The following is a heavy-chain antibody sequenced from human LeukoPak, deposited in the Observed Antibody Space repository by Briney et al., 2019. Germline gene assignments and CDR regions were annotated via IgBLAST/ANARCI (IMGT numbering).Heavy chain of an antibody. CDR1: GFTFSSYE. V-gene: IGHV3-48*03. D-gene: IGHD1-26*01. J-gene: IGHJ4*02. CDR3: ARVGARSFDY. CDR2: ISSSGSTI. Sequence: GGSLRLSCAASGFTFSSYEMTWVRQAPGKGLEWVSYISSSGSTIYYADSVKGRFTISRDNAKNSLYLQMNSLRAEDRAVYYCARVGARSFDYWGQGTLVTVSS.